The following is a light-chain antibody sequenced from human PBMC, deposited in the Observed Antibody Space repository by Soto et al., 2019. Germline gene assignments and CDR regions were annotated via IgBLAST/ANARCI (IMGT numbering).Light chain of an antibody. CDR2: EVS. V-gene: IGLV2-8*01. CDR1: SSDVGGYNY. CDR3: CSYAGSSNLGV. Sequence: QSALTQPPSASGSPGQSVTISCTGTSSDVGGYNYVSWYQQHPGRAPKLMIYEVSKRPSGVPDRFSGSKSGNTASLTVSGLQPEDKADYYCCSYAGSSNLGVFGGGTKLTVL. J-gene: IGLJ2*01.